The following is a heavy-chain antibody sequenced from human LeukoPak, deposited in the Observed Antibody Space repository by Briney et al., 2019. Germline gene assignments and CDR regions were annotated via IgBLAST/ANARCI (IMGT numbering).Heavy chain of an antibody. Sequence: SETLSLTCAVSGVSISGSYYYWGWIRQPPGKGLEWIGNIYYSGSTYYNAFLQSRVTISIDTSKNQFSLRLNSVTAADTAMYFCVKSGGYGLIDYWGQGTLVTVSS. CDR1: GVSISGSYYY. J-gene: IGHJ4*02. CDR3: VKSGGYGLIDY. V-gene: IGHV4-39*01. CDR2: IYYSGST. D-gene: IGHD1-26*01.